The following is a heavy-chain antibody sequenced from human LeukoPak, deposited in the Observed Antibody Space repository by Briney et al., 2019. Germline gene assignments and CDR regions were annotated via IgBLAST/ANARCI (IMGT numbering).Heavy chain of an antibody. CDR2: IYYSGST. J-gene: IGHJ4*02. Sequence: KPSETLSLTCTVSGGSISSGGYYWSWIRQHPGKGLEWIGYIYYSGSTYYNPSLKSRVTISVDTSKNQFSLKLSSATAADTAVYYCARDNQLLYYFDYWGQGTLVTASS. V-gene: IGHV4-31*03. CDR3: ARDNQLLYYFDY. CDR1: GGSISSGGYY. D-gene: IGHD2-2*01.